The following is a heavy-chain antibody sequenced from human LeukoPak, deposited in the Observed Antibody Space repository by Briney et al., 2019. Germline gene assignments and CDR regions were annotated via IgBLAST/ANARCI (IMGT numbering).Heavy chain of an antibody. CDR3: ARGSYYGSGNQFDY. V-gene: IGHV3-30*04. CDR2: ISYDGSNK. Sequence: GGSLRLSCAASGFTFSGYAMHWVRQAPGKGLEWVSVISYDGSNKKYADSVKGRFTISRDNSKNTLYLQMNSLRAEDTAVYYCARGSYYGSGNQFDYWGQGTLVTVSS. J-gene: IGHJ4*02. D-gene: IGHD3-10*01. CDR1: GFTFSGYA.